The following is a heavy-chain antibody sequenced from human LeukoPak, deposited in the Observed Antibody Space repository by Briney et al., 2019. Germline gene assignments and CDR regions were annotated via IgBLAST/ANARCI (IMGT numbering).Heavy chain of an antibody. Sequence: ASVKVSCKASGYTFTAYYMHWVRQAPGQGLEWMGWINPNSGGTNYAQKLQGRVTMTTDTSTSTAYMELRSLRSDDTAVYYCASGSTGTDYYYYGMDVWGQGTTVTVSS. CDR2: INPNSGGT. J-gene: IGHJ6*02. D-gene: IGHD1-1*01. V-gene: IGHV1-2*02. CDR1: GYTFTAYY. CDR3: ASGSTGTDYYYYGMDV.